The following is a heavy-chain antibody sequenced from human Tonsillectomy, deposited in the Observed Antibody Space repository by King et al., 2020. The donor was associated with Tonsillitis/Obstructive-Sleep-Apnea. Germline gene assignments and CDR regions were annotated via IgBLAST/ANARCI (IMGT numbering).Heavy chain of an antibody. D-gene: IGHD3/OR15-3a*01. CDR2: INQDGSEK. Sequence: VQLVESGGGLVQPGGSLRLSCAASGFTFSDYWMSWVRQAPGKGLEWVANINQDGSEKYYVDSVKGRFTISRDNAKKSLYLQMNSLRDEDTAVYYCARDLNDFWTGAIDYWGQGTLVTVSS. V-gene: IGHV3-7*01. J-gene: IGHJ4*02. CDR1: GFTFSDYW. CDR3: ARDLNDFWTGAIDY.